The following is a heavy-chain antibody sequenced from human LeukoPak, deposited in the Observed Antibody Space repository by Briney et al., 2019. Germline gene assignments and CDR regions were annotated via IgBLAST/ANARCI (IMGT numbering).Heavy chain of an antibody. CDR3: ARQGWSSSWYFPYYFDY. D-gene: IGHD6-13*01. J-gene: IGHJ4*02. V-gene: IGHV5-10-1*01. CDR2: IDPSDSYT. CDR1: GYSFTNSW. Sequence: PGESLKISCKGSGYSFTNSWITWVRQMPGKGLEWMGMIDPSDSYTNYSPSFQGHVTISADKSISTAYLQWSSLKASDTAMYYCARQGWSSSWYFPYYFDYWGQGTLVTVSS.